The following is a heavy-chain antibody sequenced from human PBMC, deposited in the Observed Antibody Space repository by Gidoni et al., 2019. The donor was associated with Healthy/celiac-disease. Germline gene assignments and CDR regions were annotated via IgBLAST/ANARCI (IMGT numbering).Heavy chain of an antibody. J-gene: IGHJ4*02. CDR1: GYTFTSYY. Sequence: QVQLVQSGAEVKKPGASVKVSCKASGYTFTSYYMHWVRKAPGQGLEWMGIINPSGGRPIYAQKFQGRVTMTRDTSTSTVYMELSSLRSEDTALYYCARVGGGYGYNPEPYYFDYWGQGTLVTVSS. CDR2: INPSGGRP. V-gene: IGHV1-46*01. CDR3: ARVGGGYGYNPEPYYFDY. D-gene: IGHD3-16*01.